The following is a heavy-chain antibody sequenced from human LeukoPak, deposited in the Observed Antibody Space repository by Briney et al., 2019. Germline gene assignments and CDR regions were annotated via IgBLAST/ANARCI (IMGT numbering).Heavy chain of an antibody. V-gene: IGHV3-15*01. J-gene: IGHJ4*02. CDR1: GFAFSGTW. D-gene: IGHD3-3*01. Sequence: GGSLRLSCAGSGFAFSGTWLNWVRQAPRQGLEWVGSINTRTDGATTTYAAPVKGRFTISRDDSKSTLYLEMNSLKTEDTAVYYCTTEFWYYFNNWGQGTLVTVSS. CDR3: TTEFWYYFNN. CDR2: INTRTDGATT.